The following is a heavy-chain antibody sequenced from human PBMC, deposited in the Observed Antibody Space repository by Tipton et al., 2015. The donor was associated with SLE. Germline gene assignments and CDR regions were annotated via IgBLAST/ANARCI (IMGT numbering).Heavy chain of an antibody. J-gene: IGHJ4*02. CDR3: ARGRADGYNSPYDY. V-gene: IGHV4-34*01. CDR2: IHLLGAT. CDR1: GESLSGYY. D-gene: IGHD5-24*01. Sequence: TLSLTCALSGESLSGYYWSWIRQSPGKGLEWIGQIHLLGATDYNPSLKTRVTISVDASKNQFSLRLRSVTAADTAVYYCARGRADGYNSPYDYWGQGTLVTVSS.